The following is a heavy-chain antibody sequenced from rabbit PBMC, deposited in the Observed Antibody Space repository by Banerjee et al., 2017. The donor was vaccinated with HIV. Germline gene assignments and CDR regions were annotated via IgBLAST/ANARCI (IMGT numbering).Heavy chain of an antibody. J-gene: IGHJ2*01. D-gene: IGHD4-2*01. CDR3: ARGRTAASGAAFDP. CDR2: IYTGSSSAT. Sequence: QEQLEESGGGLVKPEGSLTLTCKASGFTLSSYWMCWVRQAPGKGLEWIACIYTGSSSATAYASWAKGRFTISKTSSTTVTLQMTSLTAADTATYFCARGRTAASGAAFDPWGPGTLVTVS. V-gene: IGHV1S45*01. CDR1: GFTLSSYW.